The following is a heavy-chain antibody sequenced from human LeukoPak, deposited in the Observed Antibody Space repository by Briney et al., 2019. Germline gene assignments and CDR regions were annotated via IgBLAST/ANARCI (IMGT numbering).Heavy chain of an antibody. V-gene: IGHV3-30-3*01. D-gene: IGHD3-3*01. CDR2: LSYGGTNK. CDR3: ARDRSGYANDAFDF. Sequence: GGSLRLSCAASGFTFSDYAMHWVRQAPGKGLEWVAVLSYGGTNKYYADSVKGRFTISRDNSKNTMFLQMNSLSAEDTAVYHCARDRSGYANDAFDFWGQGTMVTVSS. CDR1: GFTFSDYA. J-gene: IGHJ3*01.